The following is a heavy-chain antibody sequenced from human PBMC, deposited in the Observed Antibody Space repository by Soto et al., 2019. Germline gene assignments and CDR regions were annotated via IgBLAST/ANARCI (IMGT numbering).Heavy chain of an antibody. CDR3: AXAEFLFDY. J-gene: IGHJ4*02. CDR1: GFTFSSHA. D-gene: IGHD2-21*01. CDR2: ISYDGSNK. V-gene: IGHV3-30-3*01. Sequence: QVQLVESGGGVVQPGRSLRLSCEAAGFTFSSHAMHWVRQAPGKGLEWVAVISYDGSNKYYADSVKGRFIISRDNSKNTLYLQMDSLRVDDTAVYYCAXAEFLFDYWGQGTLVTVSS.